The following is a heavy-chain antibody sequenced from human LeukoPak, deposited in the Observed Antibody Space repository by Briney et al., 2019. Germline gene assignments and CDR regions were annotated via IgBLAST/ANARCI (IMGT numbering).Heavy chain of an antibody. D-gene: IGHD1-26*01. CDR1: GFTFSSYG. CDR2: ISYDGSNK. CDR3: AKDREVGATCFDY. V-gene: IGHV3-30*18. Sequence: GRSLRLSCAASGFTFSSYGMHWVGQAPGKGLEGVAVISYDGSNKYYADSVKGRFTISRDNSKNTLYLQMNSLRAEDTAVYYCAKDREVGATCFDYWGQGTLVTVSS. J-gene: IGHJ4*02.